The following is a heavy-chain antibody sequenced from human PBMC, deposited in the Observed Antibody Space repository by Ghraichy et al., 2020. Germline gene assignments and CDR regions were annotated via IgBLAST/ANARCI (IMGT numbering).Heavy chain of an antibody. Sequence: GESLNISCAASGFTFSSYAMSWVRQAPGKGLEWVSAISGSGGSTYYADSVKGRFTISRDNSKNTLYLQMNSLRAEDTAVYYCAKKQRARYFDWLSDAFDIWGQGTMVTVSS. J-gene: IGHJ3*02. CDR3: AKKQRARYFDWLSDAFDI. CDR2: ISGSGGST. V-gene: IGHV3-23*01. D-gene: IGHD3-9*01. CDR1: GFTFSSYA.